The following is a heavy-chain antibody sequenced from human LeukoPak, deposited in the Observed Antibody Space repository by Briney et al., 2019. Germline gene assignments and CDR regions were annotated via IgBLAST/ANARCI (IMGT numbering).Heavy chain of an antibody. Sequence: GGSLRLSCAASGFTLTNYAMHWVRQPAGEGLEWVSALGTAGDTFYPGSVKGRFSISRDNAKKSLFLQMNSLRVEDTAIYYCARQTTPHANFDFWGQGT. V-gene: IGHV3-13*01. CDR1: GFTLTNYA. D-gene: IGHD1-14*01. CDR3: ARQTTPHANFDF. CDR2: LGTAGDT. J-gene: IGHJ4*02.